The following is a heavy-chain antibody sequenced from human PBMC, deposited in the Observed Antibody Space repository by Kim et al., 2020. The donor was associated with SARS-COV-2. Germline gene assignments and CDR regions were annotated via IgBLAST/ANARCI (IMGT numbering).Heavy chain of an antibody. CDR3: ARGALWFGELSD. J-gene: IGHJ4*02. V-gene: IGHV4-59*09. Sequence: NNTPTPKSHVTISVATSKNPFSLKLSSVTAADTAVYYCARGALWFGELSDWGQGTLVTVSS. D-gene: IGHD3-10*01.